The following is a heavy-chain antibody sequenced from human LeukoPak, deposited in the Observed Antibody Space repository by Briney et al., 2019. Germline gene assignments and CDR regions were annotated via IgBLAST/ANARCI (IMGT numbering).Heavy chain of an antibody. D-gene: IGHD6-19*01. CDR3: ARDSAYSSGWYGPFDH. CDR2: IYTSGST. Sequence: SETLSLTCTVSGGSISSYYWSWIRQPAGKGLEWIGRIYTSGSTNYNPSLKSRVTMSVDTSKNQFSLKLSSVTAADTAVYYCARDSAYSSGWYGPFDHWGQGTLVTVSS. V-gene: IGHV4-4*07. CDR1: GGSISSYY. J-gene: IGHJ4*02.